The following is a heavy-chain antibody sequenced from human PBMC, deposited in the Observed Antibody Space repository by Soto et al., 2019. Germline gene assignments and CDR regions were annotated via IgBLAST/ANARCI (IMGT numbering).Heavy chain of an antibody. CDR1: GFTFSTYE. V-gene: IGHV3-48*03. CDR2: FSGSSGTI. Sequence: EVQLVESGGGLVQPGGSLSRSCAASGFTFSTYEMNWVRQAPGKGLEWVSFFSGSSGTIFYAASVKGRFTISGDNAKNSLYLQMNSLRAEDTAVYYCARGRPSSPYYYYGMDVWGQGTTVTVSS. CDR3: ARGRPSSPYYYYGMDV. J-gene: IGHJ6*02. D-gene: IGHD6-6*01.